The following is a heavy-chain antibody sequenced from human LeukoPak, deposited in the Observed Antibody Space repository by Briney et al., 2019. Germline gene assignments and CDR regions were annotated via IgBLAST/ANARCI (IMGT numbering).Heavy chain of an antibody. Sequence: SETLSLTCAVSGDSISSDNCWGWIRQPPGKGLEWIGSVCRNGDTNYNPPLKSRVTISIDTSKNQFSLKLTSVTAADTAVYYCARHPYGLVREAFFAPWGQGTLVTVSS. CDR2: VCRNGDT. D-gene: IGHD6-19*01. J-gene: IGHJ5*02. CDR3: ARHPYGLVREAFFAP. V-gene: IGHV4-38-2*01. CDR1: GDSISSDNC.